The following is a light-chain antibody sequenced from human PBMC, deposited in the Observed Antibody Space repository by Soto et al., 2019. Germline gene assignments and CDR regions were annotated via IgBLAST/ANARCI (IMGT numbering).Light chain of an antibody. CDR2: DIS. CDR3: QQYDTWPLP. Sequence: ETVMTQFPATLSVSPGERATLSCRASQYVSTNLAWYQQQPGQPPRLLIYDISNRATGIPARFSGSGSETEFALPITSLQSEDFAFYYCQQYDTWPLPFGGGTRVEIK. J-gene: IGKJ4*01. V-gene: IGKV3D-15*01. CDR1: QYVSTN.